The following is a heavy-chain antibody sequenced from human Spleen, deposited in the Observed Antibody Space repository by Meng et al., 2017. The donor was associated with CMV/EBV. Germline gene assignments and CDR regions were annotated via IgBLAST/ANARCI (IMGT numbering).Heavy chain of an antibody. CDR1: GYTFAGYY. CDR2: INPNSGGT. J-gene: IGHJ5*02. Sequence: QVQMVQAGAVGKKPGASVKVSCKASGYTFAGYYMHWVRQAPGQGLEWMGWINPNSGGTNYAQKFQGRVTMTRDTSISTAYMELSRLRSDDTAVYYCARVRYCTKCGGGDWFDPWSQGTLVTVSS. CDR3: ARVRYCTKCGGGDWFDP. V-gene: IGHV1-2*02. D-gene: IGHD2-8*01.